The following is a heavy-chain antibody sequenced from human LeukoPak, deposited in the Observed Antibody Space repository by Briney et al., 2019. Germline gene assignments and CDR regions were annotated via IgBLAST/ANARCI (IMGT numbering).Heavy chain of an antibody. V-gene: IGHV3-7*01. CDR2: IKQDGSEK. D-gene: IGHD3-3*01. CDR1: GLTFSSYW. Sequence: GGSLRLSCAASGLTFSSYWMSWVRQAPGKGLEWVANIKQDGSEKYYVDSVKGRFTISRDNAKNSLYPQMNSLRAEDTAVYYCARESGDYDFWSGYLENWFDPWGQGTLVTVSS. J-gene: IGHJ5*02. CDR3: ARESGDYDFWSGYLENWFDP.